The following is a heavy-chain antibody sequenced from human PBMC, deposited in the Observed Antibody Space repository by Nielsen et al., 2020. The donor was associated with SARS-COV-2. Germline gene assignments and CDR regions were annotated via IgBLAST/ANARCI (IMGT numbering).Heavy chain of an antibody. CDR3: ARGAYSSGWYYFDY. V-gene: IGHV7-4-1*02. CDR2: INTNTGNP. D-gene: IGHD6-19*01. J-gene: IGHJ4*02. Sequence: WVRQAPGQGLEWMGWINTNTGNPTYAQGFTGRFVFSLDTSVSTAYLQISSLKAEDTAVYYCARGAYSSGWYYFDYWGQGTLVTVSS.